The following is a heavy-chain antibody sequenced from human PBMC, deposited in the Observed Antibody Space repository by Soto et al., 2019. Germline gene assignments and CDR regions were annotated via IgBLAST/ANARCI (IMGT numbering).Heavy chain of an antibody. V-gene: IGHV5-10-1*01. CDR1: GYSFTSYW. J-gene: IGHJ6*02. Sequence: PGESLKISCKGSGYSFTSYWISWVRQMPGKGLEWMGRIDPSDSYTNYSPSFQGHVTISADKSISTAYLQWSSLKASDTAMYYCARPEVATLQGYYYYGMDVWGQGTTVTVSS. CDR3: ARPEVATLQGYYYYGMDV. D-gene: IGHD5-12*01. CDR2: IDPSDSYT.